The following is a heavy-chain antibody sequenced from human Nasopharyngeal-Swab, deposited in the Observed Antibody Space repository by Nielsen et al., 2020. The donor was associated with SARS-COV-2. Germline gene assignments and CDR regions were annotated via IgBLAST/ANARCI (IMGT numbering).Heavy chain of an antibody. J-gene: IGHJ6*02. V-gene: IGHV3-21*05. CDR2: ISSSSSYI. D-gene: IGHD3-3*01. Sequence: WIRQRPGKGLEWVSYISSSSSYIYYADSVKGRFTISRDNAKNSLYLQMNSLRAEDTAVYYCARVVLRFLEWIPRLYGMDVWGQGTTVTVSS. CDR3: ARVVLRFLEWIPRLYGMDV.